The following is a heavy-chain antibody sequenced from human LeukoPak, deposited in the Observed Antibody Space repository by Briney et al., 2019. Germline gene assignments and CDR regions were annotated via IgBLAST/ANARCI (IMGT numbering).Heavy chain of an antibody. CDR3: ARSIIALDS. J-gene: IGHJ4*02. D-gene: IGHD2/OR15-2a*01. Sequence: PSETLSLTCTVSGGSLSSGGYYWSWIRQHPGKGLEWIGYIFYSGSTYSNPSLKSRITISVDTSKNHFSLKLNSVTAADTAMYYCARSIIALDSWGQGTLVTVSS. V-gene: IGHV4-31*03. CDR2: IFYSGST. CDR1: GGSLSSGGYY.